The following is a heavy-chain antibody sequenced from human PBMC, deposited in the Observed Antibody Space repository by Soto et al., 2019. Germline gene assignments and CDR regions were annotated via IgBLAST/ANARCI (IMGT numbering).Heavy chain of an antibody. CDR3: AGELHSDSVDYGDYYYYYYGMDV. J-gene: IGHJ6*02. V-gene: IGHV3-21*01. D-gene: IGHD4-17*01. CDR1: GFTFSSYS. Sequence: GGSLRLSCAASGFTFSSYSMNWVRQAPGKGLEWVSSISSSSSYIYYADSVKGRFTISRDNAKNSLYLQMNSLGAEDTAVYYCAGELHSDSVDYGDYYYYYYGMDVWGQGTTVTVSS. CDR2: ISSSSSYI.